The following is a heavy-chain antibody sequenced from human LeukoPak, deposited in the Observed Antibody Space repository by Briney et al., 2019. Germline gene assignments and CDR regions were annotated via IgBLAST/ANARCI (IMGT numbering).Heavy chain of an antibody. J-gene: IGHJ4*02. CDR2: ISGSGGST. D-gene: IGHD1-26*01. CDR1: GFTFSSYA. V-gene: IGHV3-23*01. CDR3: AKASGSYPYYFDY. Sequence: PGGSLRLSCAASGFTFSSYAMSWDRQAPGKGPEWVSAISGSGGSTYYADSVKGRFTISRDNSKNTLYLQMNSLRAEDTAVYYCAKASGSYPYYFDYWGQGTLVTVSS.